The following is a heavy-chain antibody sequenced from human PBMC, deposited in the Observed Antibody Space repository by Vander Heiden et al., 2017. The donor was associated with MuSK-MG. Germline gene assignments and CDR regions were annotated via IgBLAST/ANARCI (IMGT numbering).Heavy chain of an antibody. V-gene: IGHV3-23*01. J-gene: IGHJ4*02. Sequence: GGSLRISCAASGFHFSSYAMSWDRQAPGKGLEWVSAISGSGGSTYYADSVKGRFTISRDNSKNTLYRQMNSLRAEDTAVYYCAKDINWNYGRGNNWGQGTRGTVSS. CDR2: ISGSGGST. CDR1: GFHFSSYA. CDR3: AKDINWNYGRGNN. D-gene: IGHD1-7*01.